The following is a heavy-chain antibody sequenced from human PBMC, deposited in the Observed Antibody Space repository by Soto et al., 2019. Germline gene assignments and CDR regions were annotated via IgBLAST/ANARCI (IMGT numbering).Heavy chain of an antibody. V-gene: IGHV1-46*01. CDR2: INPSGRTT. CDR1: GFTFTKYY. CDR3: ASDMDVTTANTSSDS. Sequence: ASVKVSCKASGFTFTKYYMHWVRQAPGQGLDWVGVINPSGRTTSYAQKFLGRVTMTRDASTATVYMELNSLRSEDTAVYYCASDMDVTTANTSSDSWGQGTLVTVSS. J-gene: IGHJ5*01. D-gene: IGHD4-17*01.